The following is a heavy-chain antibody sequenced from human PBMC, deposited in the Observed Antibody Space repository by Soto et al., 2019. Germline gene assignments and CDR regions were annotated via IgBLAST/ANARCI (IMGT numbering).Heavy chain of an antibody. CDR2: VNNDGTDT. D-gene: IGHD6-13*01. V-gene: IGHV3-74*03. CDR3: ARGGLQHALDV. J-gene: IGHJ6*02. Sequence: EVQLVESGGGLVQPGGPLRLSCAASGFTFSNYWMYWVRQAPGKGLGWVSRVNNDGTDTTHADSVKGRFTISRDNAENTLYLQMNSLRAEDTAVYYCARGGLQHALDVWGQGSTVTVSS. CDR1: GFTFSNYW.